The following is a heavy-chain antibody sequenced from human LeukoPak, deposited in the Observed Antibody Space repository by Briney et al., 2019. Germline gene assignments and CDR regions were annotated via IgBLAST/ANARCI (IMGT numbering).Heavy chain of an antibody. D-gene: IGHD6-19*01. CDR1: GFTFTSYT. CDR2: ISSSPTYI. Sequence: GGSLRLSCAASGFTFTSYTINWVRQTPGKGLEWVSSISSSPTYIYYADSVKGRFTISRDNAKNSVYLQMNSLRAEDTAVYYCARRQQWLVRGYYYYYGMDVWGQGTTVTVSS. J-gene: IGHJ6*02. CDR3: ARRQQWLVRGYYYYYGMDV. V-gene: IGHV3-21*04.